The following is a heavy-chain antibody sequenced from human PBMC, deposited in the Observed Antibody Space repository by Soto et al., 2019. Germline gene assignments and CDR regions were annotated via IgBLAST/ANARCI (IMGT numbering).Heavy chain of an antibody. CDR3: AKDRSGGRGGVGMDV. V-gene: IGHV3-23*01. J-gene: IGHJ6*02. CDR2: ISGRGGST. CDR1: GFTFSSYA. Sequence: EVQLLESGGGLVQPGGSLRLSCAASGFTFSSYAMSWVRQAPGKGLERVSAISGRGGSTYYADSVKGRFTISSDNAKIRLYRQMNSLRAEDTAVYYCAKDRSGGRGGVGMDVWGQGTTVTVSS. D-gene: IGHD3-10*01.